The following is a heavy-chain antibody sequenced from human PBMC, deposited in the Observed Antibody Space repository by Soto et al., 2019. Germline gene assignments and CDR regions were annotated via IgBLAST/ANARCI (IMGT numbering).Heavy chain of an antibody. CDR2: ISAYNGNT. Sequence: ASVKVSCKASGYTFTSYGISWVRQAPGQGLEWMGWISAYNGNTNYAQKLQGGVTMTTDTSTSTAYMELRSLRSDDTAVYFCARDLAAYSSGPQGAFDIWGQGTMVTVSS. CDR3: ARDLAAYSSGPQGAFDI. CDR1: GYTFTSYG. V-gene: IGHV1-18*01. J-gene: IGHJ3*02. D-gene: IGHD6-19*01.